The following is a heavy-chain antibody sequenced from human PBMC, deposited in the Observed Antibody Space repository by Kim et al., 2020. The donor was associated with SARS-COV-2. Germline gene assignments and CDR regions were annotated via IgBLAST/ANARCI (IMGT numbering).Heavy chain of an antibody. V-gene: IGHV3-21*01. Sequence: RSYIAYADSGKGRFTISRDNAKNSLYLQMNSLRAEDTAVYYCARLDAVDSWGQGTMVTVSS. CDR3: ARLDAVDS. J-gene: IGHJ3*02. CDR2: RSYI.